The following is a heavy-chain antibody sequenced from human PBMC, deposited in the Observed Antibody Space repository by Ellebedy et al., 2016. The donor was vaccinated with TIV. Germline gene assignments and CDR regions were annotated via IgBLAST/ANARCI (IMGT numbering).Heavy chain of an antibody. CDR3: ARSLTIFGVVIIGGDLDY. Sequence: GESLKISXAASGFTFSSYSMNWVRQAPWKGLEWVSSISSSSSYIYYADSVKGRFTISRDNAKNSLYLQMNSLRAEDTAVYYCARSLTIFGVVIIGGDLDYWGQGTLVTVSS. V-gene: IGHV3-21*01. D-gene: IGHD3-3*01. CDR1: GFTFSSYS. CDR2: ISSSSSYI. J-gene: IGHJ4*02.